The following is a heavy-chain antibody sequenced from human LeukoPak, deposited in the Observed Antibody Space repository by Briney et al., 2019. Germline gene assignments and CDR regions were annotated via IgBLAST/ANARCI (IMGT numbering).Heavy chain of an antibody. CDR2: INPNGGST. CDR3: ARHRVYCGGDCYQYFDY. D-gene: IGHD2-21*02. J-gene: IGHJ4*02. V-gene: IGHV1-46*01. CDR1: GYTFTTFY. Sequence: ASVKVSCKASGYTFTTFYTHWLRQAPGQGLEWMGIINPNGGSTVYAQRFQGRVTMTRDTSTSTVYMELSRLRSDDTAVYYCARHRVYCGGDCYQYFDYWGQGTLVTVSS.